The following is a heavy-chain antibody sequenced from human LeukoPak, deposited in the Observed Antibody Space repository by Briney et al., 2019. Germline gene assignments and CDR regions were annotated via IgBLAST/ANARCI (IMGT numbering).Heavy chain of an antibody. CDR3: ARVGGSWAFDY. J-gene: IGHJ4*02. V-gene: IGHV6-1*01. Sequence: SQTLSLTCAISGDSVSSDSAAWNWIRLSPSRGLEWLGRTYYRSTWHNDYASFVRSRITINPDTSKNQFSLQLSSVTPEDMAVYYCARVGGSWAFDYWGQGILVTVSS. CDR1: GDSVSSDSAA. D-gene: IGHD1-26*01. CDR2: TYYRSTWHN.